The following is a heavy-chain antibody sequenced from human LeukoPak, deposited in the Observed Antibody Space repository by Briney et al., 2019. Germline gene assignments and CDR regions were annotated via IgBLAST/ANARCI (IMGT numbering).Heavy chain of an antibody. Sequence: SETLSLTCTVSGGSISSYYWSWIRQPPGKGLEWIGYIYYSGSTNYNPSLKSRVTISVDTSKNQFSLKLSSVTAAGTAVYYCARVPRVSGLVGDGYYYYGMDVWGQGTTVTVSS. CDR1: GGSISSYY. CDR3: ARVPRVSGLVGDGYYYYGMDV. J-gene: IGHJ6*02. CDR2: IYYSGST. D-gene: IGHD3-10*01. V-gene: IGHV4-59*01.